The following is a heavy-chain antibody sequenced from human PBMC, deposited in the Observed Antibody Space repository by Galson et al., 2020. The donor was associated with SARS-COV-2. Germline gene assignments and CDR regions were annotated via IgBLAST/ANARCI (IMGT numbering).Heavy chain of an antibody. J-gene: IGHJ4*02. V-gene: IGHV3-23*01. CDR3: AKRGVPPAMYYFDY. D-gene: IGHD2-2*01. Sequence: GESLKISCAASGFTFSNSAMYWVRQTPGKGLEWVSTISMSGGSTFYADSVKGRFTISRDNAKNTLFLQMNSLRAEDSAVYFCAKRGVPPAMYYFDYWGQGTLVTVSS. CDR1: GFTFSNSA. CDR2: ISMSGGST.